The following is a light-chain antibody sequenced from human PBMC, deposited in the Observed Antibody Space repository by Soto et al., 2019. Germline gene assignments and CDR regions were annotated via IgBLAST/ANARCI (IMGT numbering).Light chain of an antibody. Sequence: DMVMTQSPVSLAVTPGEPASISCTSSQSLLYIDGYSYLDWYLQKPGQPPQLLIYSASNRSSGVPDMFSGSGSGTDFTLKISRVEAEDGGVYFCMQARQTPFTFGPGTKVDIK. J-gene: IGKJ3*01. V-gene: IGKV2-28*01. CDR1: QSLLYIDGYSY. CDR3: MQARQTPFT. CDR2: SAS.